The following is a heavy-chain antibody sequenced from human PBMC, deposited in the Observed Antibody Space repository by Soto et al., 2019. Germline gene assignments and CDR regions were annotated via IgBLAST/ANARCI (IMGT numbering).Heavy chain of an antibody. Sequence: QIILKESGPTLVKPTQPLTLTCTFSGFSLSTTGVGVGWIRQPPGKALEWLALIYWDYDKRYSPFRRNRVILTEDTSKPLVVRIMPNMGPVHTATSCCAVYRSGEPDNWGQGTLVTVSS. V-gene: IGHV2-5*02. CDR1: GFSLSTTGVG. CDR2: IYWDYDK. J-gene: IGHJ4*02. D-gene: IGHD1-20*01. CDR3: AVYRSGEPDN.